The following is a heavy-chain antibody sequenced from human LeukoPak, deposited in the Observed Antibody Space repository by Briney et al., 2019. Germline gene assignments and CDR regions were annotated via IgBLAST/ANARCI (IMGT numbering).Heavy chain of an antibody. Sequence: ASVKVSCESSGYTFTDYYMHWVRQAPGQGLEWMGWINPKSGGTNYAQKFQGRVTMTRDTSISTAYMELSRLRSDDTAVYYCARGVTYWFDPWGQGTLVTVSS. D-gene: IGHD2-21*02. CDR1: GYTFTDYY. J-gene: IGHJ5*02. V-gene: IGHV1-2*02. CDR3: ARGVTYWFDP. CDR2: INPKSGGT.